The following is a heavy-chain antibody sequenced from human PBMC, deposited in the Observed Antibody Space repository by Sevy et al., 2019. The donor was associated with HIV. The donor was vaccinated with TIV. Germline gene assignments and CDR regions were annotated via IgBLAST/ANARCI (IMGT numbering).Heavy chain of an antibody. CDR3: VREGVGGYSYSLDC. V-gene: IGHV3-7*01. J-gene: IGHJ4*02. CDR1: GFTFSSYW. Sequence: GGSLRLSCAASGFTFSSYWMSWVRQAPGKGLEWVATMKEDGSERNYVDSVKGRFTISRDNAKNSLYVQMNSLRAEDTAVYYCVREGVGGYSYSLDCWGQGTLVTVSS. D-gene: IGHD5-18*01. CDR2: MKEDGSER.